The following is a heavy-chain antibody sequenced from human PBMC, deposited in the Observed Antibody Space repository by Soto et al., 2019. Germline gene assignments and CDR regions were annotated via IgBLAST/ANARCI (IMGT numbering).Heavy chain of an antibody. V-gene: IGHV3-23*01. CDR2: ISGSGGST. Sequence: GRSLRLSCAASGFTFSSYAMSWVRQAPGKGLEWVSAISGSGGSTYYADSVKGRFTISRDNSKNTLYLQMNSLRAEDTAVYYCAKADQWLVTSSFDYWGQGTLVTVSS. CDR1: GFTFSSYA. CDR3: AKADQWLVTSSFDY. D-gene: IGHD6-19*01. J-gene: IGHJ4*02.